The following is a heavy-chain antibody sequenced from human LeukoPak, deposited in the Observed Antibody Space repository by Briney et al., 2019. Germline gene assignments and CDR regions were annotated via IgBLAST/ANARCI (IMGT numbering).Heavy chain of an antibody. CDR2: IYYSGST. CDR3: ARHPPLVVGAFDI. J-gene: IGHJ3*02. D-gene: IGHD3-22*01. V-gene: IGHV4-39*01. CDR1: GFTFSSYG. Sequence: PGGSLRLSCAASGFTFSSYGMRWIRQPPGKGLEWIGSIYYSGSTYYNPSLKSRVTISVDTSKNQFSLKLSSVTAADTAVYYCARHPPLVVGAFDIWGQGTMVTVSS.